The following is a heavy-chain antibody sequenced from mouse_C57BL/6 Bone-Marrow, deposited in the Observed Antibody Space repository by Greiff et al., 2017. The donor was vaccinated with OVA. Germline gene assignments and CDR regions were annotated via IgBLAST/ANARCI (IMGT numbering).Heavy chain of an antibody. CDR1: GFTFSSYA. D-gene: IGHD3-2*02. V-gene: IGHV5-9-1*02. Sequence: EVQRVESGEGLVKPGGSLKLSCAASGFTFSSYAMSWVRQSPEKRLEWVAYISSGGDYIYYADTVKGRFTISRDNARNTLYLQMSSLKSEDTAMYYCTNLGSSGYDAMDYWGQGTSVTVSS. CDR3: TNLGSSGYDAMDY. CDR2: ISSGGDYI. J-gene: IGHJ4*01.